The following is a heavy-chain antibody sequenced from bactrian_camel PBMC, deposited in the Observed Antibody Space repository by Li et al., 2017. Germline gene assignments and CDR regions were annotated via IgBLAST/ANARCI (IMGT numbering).Heavy chain of an antibody. D-gene: IGHD3*01. J-gene: IGHJ4*01. V-gene: IGHV3S40*01. CDR3: ATTVFVGTFKY. CDR2: SSSGALSL. CDR1: GFGFSLHD. Sequence: VQLVESGGDLVPPGGSLKLSCVTSGFGFSLHDMAWVRQAQGKGLEWVSSSSSGALSLVYADSVKGRFTVSRDNAKNTVWLQMNSLKSDDTARYYCATTVFVGTFKYGGLGTQVTVS.